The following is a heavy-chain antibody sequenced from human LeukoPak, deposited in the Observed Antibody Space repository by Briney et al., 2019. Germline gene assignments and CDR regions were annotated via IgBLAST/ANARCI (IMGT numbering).Heavy chain of an antibody. D-gene: IGHD3-10*02. CDR3: AKDRYYDIRGRLDP. Sequence: GGSLRLSCTASGFTFGDYAMSWFRQAPGKGLEWVAVISDDGSTKYYSDSVKGRFTVSRDNSKDTLYLQMNSLTTEDTAVYYCAKDRYYDIRGRLDPWGQGTLVTVSS. CDR1: GFTFGDYA. J-gene: IGHJ5*02. V-gene: IGHV3-30*04. CDR2: ISDDGSTK.